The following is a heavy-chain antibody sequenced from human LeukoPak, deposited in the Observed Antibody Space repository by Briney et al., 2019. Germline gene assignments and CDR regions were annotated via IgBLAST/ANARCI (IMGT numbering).Heavy chain of an antibody. V-gene: IGHV3-13*01. Sequence: PGQSLRLSCAASGFTFSSYDMHWVRQVTGKGLEWVSAIGTLGDTDYPDSVKGRFTISRENAKNSLYLQMNNVRAGDTAVYYCTRGRNSNYYDSSGYYPYWGQGTLVTVFS. CDR1: GFTFSSYD. CDR3: TRGRNSNYYDSSGYYPY. CDR2: IGTLGDT. D-gene: IGHD3-22*01. J-gene: IGHJ4*02.